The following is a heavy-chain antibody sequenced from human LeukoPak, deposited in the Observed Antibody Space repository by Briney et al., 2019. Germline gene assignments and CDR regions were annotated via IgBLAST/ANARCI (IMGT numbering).Heavy chain of an antibody. Sequence: PSETLSLTCTVSGGSISSGGYYWSWIRQHPGKGLEWIGYIYYSGSTYYNPSLKSRVTISVDTSKNQFSLKLISVTATDTAVYFCARTLYTSTWTAAGYWGQGTLVTVSS. CDR1: GGSISSGGYY. J-gene: IGHJ4*02. CDR2: IYYSGST. D-gene: IGHD6-13*01. V-gene: IGHV4-31*03. CDR3: ARTLYTSTWTAAGY.